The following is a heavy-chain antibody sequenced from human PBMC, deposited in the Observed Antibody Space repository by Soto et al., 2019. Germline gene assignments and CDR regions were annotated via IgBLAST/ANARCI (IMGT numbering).Heavy chain of an antibody. CDR3: ARDLWGYCGTDCYPLDV. V-gene: IGHV4-30-4*02. J-gene: IGHJ6*02. Sequence: SETLSLTCTVSGGSINSGDYYWSWIRQPPGKGLEWIGYIYYSGTTYCNPSLKSRVTISVDTSKNQFSLKLNSVTAADTAVYYCARDLWGYCGTDCYPLDVWGQGTTVTVSS. CDR1: GGSINSGDYY. D-gene: IGHD2-21*02. CDR2: IYYSGTT.